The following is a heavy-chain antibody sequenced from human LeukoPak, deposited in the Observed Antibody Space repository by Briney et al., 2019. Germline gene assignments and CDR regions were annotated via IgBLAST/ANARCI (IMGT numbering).Heavy chain of an antibody. Sequence: PSQTLSLTCTVSGGSISSGSYYWSWIRQPAGKGLEWIGRIYTSGSTNYNPSLKSRVTISVDTSKNQFSLKLNSVTAADTAVYYCARGLVLYYFDYWGQGTLVTVSS. CDR1: GGSISSGSYY. V-gene: IGHV4-61*02. J-gene: IGHJ4*02. D-gene: IGHD6-6*01. CDR2: IYTSGST. CDR3: ARGLVLYYFDY.